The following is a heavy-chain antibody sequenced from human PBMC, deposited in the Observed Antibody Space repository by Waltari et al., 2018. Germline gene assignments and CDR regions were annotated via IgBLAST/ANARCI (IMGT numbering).Heavy chain of an antibody. Sequence: QVQLQESGPGLVKSSETLSLTCDVSGDSISSGFYWVWIRRPPGKGPEWIGSGYHNGKTCYNPSLESRVTMSVDTSKRHFSLSLSSVTAADTAVYYCARATCSHGGCSMYYFYYYMDVWGKGTTVTVSS. CDR3: ARATCSHGGCSMYYFYYYMDV. V-gene: IGHV4-38-2*01. CDR1: GDSISSGFY. D-gene: IGHD5-18*01. CDR2: GYHNGKT. J-gene: IGHJ6*03.